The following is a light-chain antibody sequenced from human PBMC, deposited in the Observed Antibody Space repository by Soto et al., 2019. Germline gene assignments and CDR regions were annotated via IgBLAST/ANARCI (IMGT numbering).Light chain of an antibody. V-gene: IGKV2-28*01. J-gene: IGKJ1*01. CDR1: HSLLHSNGYNY. Sequence: DILMTQPTLSLPVTTGEPASISCRSSHSLLHSNGYNYLDWYLQKPGQSPQLLIYLGSNRASGVPDRFSGSGSGTDFTLKISRVEAEDVGVYYCMQALQTSWTFGQGSKVDI. CDR2: LGS. CDR3: MQALQTSWT.